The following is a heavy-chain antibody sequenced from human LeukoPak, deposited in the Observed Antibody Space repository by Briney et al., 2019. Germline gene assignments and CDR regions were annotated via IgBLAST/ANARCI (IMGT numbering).Heavy chain of an antibody. CDR1: GFTFSDYW. CDR3: ARTTIFDY. CDR2: IKQDGSEK. J-gene: IGHJ4*02. Sequence: PGGSLRLSCVASGFTFSDYWMSWVRQAPGKGLEWVANIKQDGSEKYYVDSGKGRFTISRDNAKNSLYPQMNSLRAEDTAVYYCARTTIFDYWGQGTLVTVSS. V-gene: IGHV3-7*01. D-gene: IGHD3-3*01.